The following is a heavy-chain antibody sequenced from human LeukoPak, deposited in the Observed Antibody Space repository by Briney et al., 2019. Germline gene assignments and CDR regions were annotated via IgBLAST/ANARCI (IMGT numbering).Heavy chain of an antibody. CDR1: GGTFSSYA. J-gene: IGHJ5*02. CDR2: IIPIFGTA. V-gene: IGHV1-69*01. Sequence: LGSSVKVSCKASGGTFSSYAISWVRQAPGQGLEWMGGIIPIFGTANYAQKFQGRVTITADESTSTAYMELSSLRSEDTAVYYCAREWENDSRFDPWGQGTLVTVSS. CDR3: AREWENDSRFDP. D-gene: IGHD1-26*01.